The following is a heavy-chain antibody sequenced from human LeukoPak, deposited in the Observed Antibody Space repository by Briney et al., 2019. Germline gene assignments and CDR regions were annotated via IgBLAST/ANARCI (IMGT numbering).Heavy chain of an antibody. Sequence: KPGGSLRLSCEASGFSFSRYTMNWVRQAPGKGLEWVSTISSISSYIYYTDSVKGRFTVSRDNAKGSLYLQMNSLRAEDTAVYYCAARPSSYSRSIYFQHWGQGTLVTVSS. CDR3: AARPSSYSRSIYFQH. J-gene: IGHJ1*01. D-gene: IGHD2-15*01. V-gene: IGHV3-21*01. CDR1: GFSFSRYT. CDR2: ISSISSYI.